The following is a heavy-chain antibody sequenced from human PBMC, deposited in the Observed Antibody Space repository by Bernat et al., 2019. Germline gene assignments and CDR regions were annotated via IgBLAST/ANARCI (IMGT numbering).Heavy chain of an antibody. J-gene: IGHJ6*03. CDR2: INHSGST. V-gene: IGHV4-34*01. CDR3: AREQTELFHDFWSGYEGRYYYFYYMDV. Sequence: QVQLQQWGAGLLKPSETLSLTCGVYGGSFSNYSWSWIRQPPGKGLEWIGEINHSGSTDYNPSLATRVTISIDSYRNQFSLKLSSVTAADTAVYYCAREQTELFHDFWSGYEGRYYYFYYMDVWGEGTSVTVSS. CDR1: GGSFSNYS. D-gene: IGHD3-3*01.